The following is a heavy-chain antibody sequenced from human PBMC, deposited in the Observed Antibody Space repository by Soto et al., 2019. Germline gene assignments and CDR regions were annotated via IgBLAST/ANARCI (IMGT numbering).Heavy chain of an antibody. D-gene: IGHD6-19*01. J-gene: IGHJ5*02. V-gene: IGHV4-4*02. CDR2: IYHSGST. Sequence: ETLSLTCAVSGGSISSSNWWSWVRQPPGKGLEWIGEIYHSGSTNYNPSLKSRVTISVDKSKNQFSLKLSSVTAADTAVYYCARDRAVAGMGWFDPWGQGTLVTVSS. CDR1: GGSISSSNW. CDR3: ARDRAVAGMGWFDP.